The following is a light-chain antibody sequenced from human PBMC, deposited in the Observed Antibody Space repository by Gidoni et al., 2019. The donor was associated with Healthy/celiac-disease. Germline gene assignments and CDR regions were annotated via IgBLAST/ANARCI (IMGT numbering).Light chain of an antibody. Sequence: QSVLTQPPSASGTPGQRVTISCSGSSSNIGSNTLNWYQQLPGTAPNLLLYSNTQRPSGVPDRFSGSKSGTSASLAISGLQSEDEADYNCAAWDDSLNGVVFGGGTKLTVL. CDR1: SSNIGSNT. J-gene: IGLJ2*01. V-gene: IGLV1-44*01. CDR2: SNT. CDR3: AAWDDSLNGVV.